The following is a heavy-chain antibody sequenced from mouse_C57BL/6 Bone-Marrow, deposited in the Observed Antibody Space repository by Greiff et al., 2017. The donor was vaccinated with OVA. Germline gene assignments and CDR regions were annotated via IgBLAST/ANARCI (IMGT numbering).Heavy chain of an antibody. CDR2: ISSGSSTI. Sequence: VQLKQSGGGLVKPGGSLKLSCAASGFTFSDYGMHWVRQAPEKGLEWVAYISSGSSTIYYADTVKGRFTISRDNAKNTLFLQMTSLRSEDTAMYYCASRYYYGSSFAYWGQGTLVTVSA. D-gene: IGHD1-1*01. V-gene: IGHV5-17*01. J-gene: IGHJ3*01. CDR3: ASRYYYGSSFAY. CDR1: GFTFSDYG.